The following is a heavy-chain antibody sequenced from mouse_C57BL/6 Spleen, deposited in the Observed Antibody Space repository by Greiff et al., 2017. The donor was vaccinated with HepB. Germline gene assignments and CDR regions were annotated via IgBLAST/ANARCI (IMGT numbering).Heavy chain of an antibody. D-gene: IGHD1-1*01. Sequence: QVQLQQSGAELVRPGTSVKVSCKASGYAFTNYLIEWVKQRPGQGLEWIGVINPGSGGTNYNEKFKGKATLTADKSSSTAYMQLSSLTSEDSAVYFCARSATTEDWFAYWGQGTLVTVSA. CDR2: INPGSGGT. CDR3: ARSATTEDWFAY. CDR1: GYAFTNYL. J-gene: IGHJ3*01. V-gene: IGHV1-54*01.